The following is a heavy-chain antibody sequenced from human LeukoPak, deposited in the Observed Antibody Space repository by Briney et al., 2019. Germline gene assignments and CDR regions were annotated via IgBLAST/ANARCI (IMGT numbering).Heavy chain of an antibody. D-gene: IGHD3-10*01. J-gene: IGHJ4*02. Sequence: GGSLRLSCAASGFTVSSNHMSWVRRAPGKGLEWASIIYSSGTTYYAESVKGRFTISRDNSKNMLYLQMNSLRAEDTAVYYCGSSGTDTRFDYWGQGTLVTVSS. CDR1: GFTVSSNH. V-gene: IGHV3-53*01. CDR2: IYSSGTT. CDR3: GSSGTDTRFDY.